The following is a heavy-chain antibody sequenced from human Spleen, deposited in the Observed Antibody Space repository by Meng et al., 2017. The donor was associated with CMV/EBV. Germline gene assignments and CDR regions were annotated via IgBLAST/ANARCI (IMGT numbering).Heavy chain of an antibody. D-gene: IGHD1-26*01. CDR1: GGSISSGGYY. Sequence: TVSGGSISSGGYYLSLIRQHPGKGLEWIGYIYYSGSTYYNPSLKSRVTISVDTSKNQFSLKLSSVTAADTAVYYCASSGSYAGGPDYWGQGTLVTVSS. CDR2: IYYSGST. V-gene: IGHV4-31*03. J-gene: IGHJ4*02. CDR3: ASSGSYAGGPDY.